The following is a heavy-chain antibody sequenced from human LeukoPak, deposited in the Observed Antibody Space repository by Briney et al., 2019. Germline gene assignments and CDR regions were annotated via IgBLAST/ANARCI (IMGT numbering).Heavy chain of an antibody. V-gene: IGHV1-69*05. CDR3: ARGGDVRYYYDSSGYSPFDY. J-gene: IGHJ4*02. CDR1: GGTFSSYA. CDR2: IIPIFGTA. Sequence: GASVKVSCKASGGTFSSYAISWVRQAPGQGLEWMGGIIPIFGTANYAQKFQGRVTITTDESTSTAYMELSSLRSEDTAVYYCARGGDVRYYYDSSGYSPFDYWGQGTLVTVSS. D-gene: IGHD3-22*01.